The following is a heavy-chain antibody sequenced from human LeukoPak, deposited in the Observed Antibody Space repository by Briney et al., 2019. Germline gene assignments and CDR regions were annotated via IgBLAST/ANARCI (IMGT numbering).Heavy chain of an antibody. V-gene: IGHV4-39*01. Sequence: PSETLSLTCTVSCGSVSSSFYYWGWIRQPPGKGLEWIGSLYYSGSTRYNPSLKSRVTMSVDTSKNQFSLKLSSVTAADTAVYFCASAATYSVDYWGQGTLVTVSS. CDR2: LYYSGST. D-gene: IGHD2-15*01. CDR3: ASAATYSVDY. J-gene: IGHJ4*02. CDR1: CGSVSSSFYY.